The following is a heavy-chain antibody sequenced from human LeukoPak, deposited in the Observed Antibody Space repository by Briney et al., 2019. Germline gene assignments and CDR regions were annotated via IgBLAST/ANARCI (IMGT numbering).Heavy chain of an antibody. V-gene: IGHV4-34*01. CDR2: INHSGST. Sequence: PSETLSLTCAVYGGSFSGYYWSWIRQPPGKGLEWIGEINHSGSTNYNPSLKSQVTISVDTSKNQFSLKLSSVTAADTAVYYCASSSTYLYYYYYSMDVWGQGTTVTVSS. J-gene: IGHJ6*02. D-gene: IGHD6-13*01. CDR1: GGSFSGYY. CDR3: ASSSTYLYYYYYSMDV.